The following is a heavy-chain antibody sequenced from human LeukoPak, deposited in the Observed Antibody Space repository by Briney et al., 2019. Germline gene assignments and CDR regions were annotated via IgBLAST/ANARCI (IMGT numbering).Heavy chain of an antibody. CDR1: GGSISSSNW. Sequence: SGTLSLTCAVSGGSISSSNWWSWVRQPPGKGLEWIGEIYHSGSTNYNPSLKSRVTISVDKSKNQFSLKLSSVTAADTAVYYCATYEDYYDSSGSLRGDYWGQGTLVTVSS. CDR3: ATYEDYYDSSGSLRGDY. J-gene: IGHJ4*02. D-gene: IGHD3-22*01. CDR2: IYHSGST. V-gene: IGHV4-4*02.